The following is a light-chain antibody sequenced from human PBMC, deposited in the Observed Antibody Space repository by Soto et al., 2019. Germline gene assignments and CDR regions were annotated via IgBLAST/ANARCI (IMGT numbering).Light chain of an antibody. Sequence: QSVLTQPPSASGSPGQSVTISCTGTSSDVGGYDYVSWYQQHPGKAPKLMIFEVSQRPPGVPDRFSGSKSGNTASLTVSGLQAEDEGDYYCSSYGGSNNFVILGGGTKLTVL. V-gene: IGLV2-8*01. J-gene: IGLJ2*01. CDR3: SSYGGSNNFVI. CDR2: EVS. CDR1: SSDVGGYDY.